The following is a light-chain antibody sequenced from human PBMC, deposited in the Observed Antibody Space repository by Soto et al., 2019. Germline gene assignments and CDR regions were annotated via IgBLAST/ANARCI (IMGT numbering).Light chain of an antibody. CDR3: SSYTSSSNYV. CDR2: EVS. CDR1: SSDVGGYHY. J-gene: IGLJ1*01. V-gene: IGLV2-14*01. Sequence: QSALTQPASVSGSPGQSITISCTGTSSDVGGYHYVSWYQQHPDKAPKLMIYEVSNRPSGVSNRFSGSKSGNTASLTISGLQAEDEADYYCSSYTSSSNYVFGTGTKVTVL.